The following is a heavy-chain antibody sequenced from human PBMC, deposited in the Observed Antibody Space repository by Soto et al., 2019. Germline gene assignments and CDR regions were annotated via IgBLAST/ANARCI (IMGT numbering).Heavy chain of an antibody. V-gene: IGHV4-34*01. CDR1: GGSFSGYY. Sequence: SSETLSLTCAVYGGSFSGYYWSWIRQPPGKGLEWIGEINHSGSTNYNPSLKSRVTISVDTSKNQFSLKLSSVTAADTAVYYCARDLRGSPDYWGQGTLVTVSS. CDR3: ARDLRGSPDY. J-gene: IGHJ4*02. CDR2: INHSGST. D-gene: IGHD1-26*01.